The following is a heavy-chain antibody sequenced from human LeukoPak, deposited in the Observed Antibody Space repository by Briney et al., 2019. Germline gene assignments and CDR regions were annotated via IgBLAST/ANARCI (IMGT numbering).Heavy chain of an antibody. D-gene: IGHD2-15*01. CDR2: IYYSGSI. CDR3: ARPPRHDFDDSRVHDAFDI. V-gene: IGHV4-39*01. Sequence: SETLSLTCTVSGDSISSSRYYWGWIRQPPGKGLEWIGSIYYSGSIWYHPSLKSRVTISVDTSKNQFSLKLTSVTAADTAVYYCARPPRHDFDDSRVHDAFDIWGQGTMVTASS. J-gene: IGHJ3*02. CDR1: GDSISSSRYY.